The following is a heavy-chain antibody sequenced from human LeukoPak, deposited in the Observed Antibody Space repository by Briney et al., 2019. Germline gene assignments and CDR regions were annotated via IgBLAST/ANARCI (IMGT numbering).Heavy chain of an antibody. V-gene: IGHV3-48*03. J-gene: IGHJ3*02. D-gene: IGHD3-16*01. CDR3: VRDTGWGAFDI. CDR1: GFTFSGYE. CDR2: ITSSGST. Sequence: GGSLRLSCAASGFTFSGYEMNWVRQAPGKGLEWVSCITSSGSTNYGDSVKGRFTSSRNNDKAPMYLQMNSLRAEAPAVYSCVRDTGWGAFDICGQGTMVTVSS.